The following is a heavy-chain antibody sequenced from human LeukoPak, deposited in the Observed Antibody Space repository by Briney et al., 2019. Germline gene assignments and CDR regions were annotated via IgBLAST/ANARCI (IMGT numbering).Heavy chain of an antibody. V-gene: IGHV4-31*03. D-gene: IGHD3-3*01. CDR2: IYYSGST. Sequence: SETLSLTCTVSGGSISSGGYYWSWIRQHPGKGLVWNGYIYYSGSTYYNPSLKSRVTISVDTSKNQFSLKLSSVTVADTDVYYCARDSSSGLDAFDIWGQGTMVTVSS. CDR3: ARDSSSGLDAFDI. J-gene: IGHJ3*02. CDR1: GGSISSGGYY.